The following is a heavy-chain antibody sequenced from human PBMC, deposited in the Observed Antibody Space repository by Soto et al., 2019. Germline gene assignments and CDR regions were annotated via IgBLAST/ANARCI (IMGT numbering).Heavy chain of an antibody. CDR2: INHSGST. Sequence: QVHLQQWGAGLLKPSETLSLTCAVYGVSFTGYYWSWIRQPPGKGLEWLGEINHSGSTNYNPSVKSRVNISVDTYKKQFSLKLSSVTAADTAVYYCATSYYNFWSGYYLAYFDYWGQGTLVTVSS. D-gene: IGHD3-3*01. CDR3: ATSYYNFWSGYYLAYFDY. V-gene: IGHV4-34*01. CDR1: GVSFTGYY. J-gene: IGHJ4*02.